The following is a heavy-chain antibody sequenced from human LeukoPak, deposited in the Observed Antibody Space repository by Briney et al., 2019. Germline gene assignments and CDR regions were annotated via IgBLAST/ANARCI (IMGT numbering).Heavy chain of an antibody. D-gene: IGHD2-2*01. J-gene: IGHJ6*02. CDR2: IKQDGSEK. V-gene: IGHV3-7*01. CDR3: ARSIVVVPAAPSFTGMDV. Sequence: GGSLRLSCAASGFTFSSYWMSWVRQAPGKGLEWVANIKQDGSEKYYVDSVKGRFTISRDNAKNSLYLQMNSLRAEDTAVYYCARSIVVVPAAPSFTGMDVWGQGTTVTVSS. CDR1: GFTFSSYW.